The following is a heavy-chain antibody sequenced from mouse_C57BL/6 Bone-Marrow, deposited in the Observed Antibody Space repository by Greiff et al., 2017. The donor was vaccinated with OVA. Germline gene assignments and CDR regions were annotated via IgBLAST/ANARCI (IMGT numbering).Heavy chain of an antibody. Sequence: VQLQQSGPELVKPGASVKLSCKASGYTFTSYDINWVKQRPGQGLEWIGWIYPRDGSTKYNEKFKGKATLTADTSSSTAYMQLSSLTSEDSAVYYCARRITTVVATVDVWGTGTTVTVSS. CDR2: IYPRDGST. CDR3: ARRITTVVATVDV. D-gene: IGHD1-1*01. J-gene: IGHJ1*03. CDR1: GYTFTSYD. V-gene: IGHV1-66*01.